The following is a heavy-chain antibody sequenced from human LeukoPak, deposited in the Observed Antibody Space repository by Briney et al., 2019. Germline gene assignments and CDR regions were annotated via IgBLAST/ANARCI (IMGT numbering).Heavy chain of an antibody. CDR3: ARGGRHDYDGRPPDY. V-gene: IGHV3-74*01. CDR1: GFTFTSHW. Sequence: GGSLRLSCAASGFTFTSHWMHWVRQAPGRGLVWVSRISNDGSATSYADSVKGRFTISRDNAKNSLYLQMNSLRAEDTAVYYCARGGRHDYDGRPPDYWGQGTLVTVSS. CDR2: ISNDGSAT. J-gene: IGHJ4*02. D-gene: IGHD4-23*01.